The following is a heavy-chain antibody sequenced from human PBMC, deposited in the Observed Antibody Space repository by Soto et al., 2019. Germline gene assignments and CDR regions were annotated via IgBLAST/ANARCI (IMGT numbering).Heavy chain of an antibody. CDR2: IYSGGST. Sequence: QLQESGPGLVKPSETLSLKCIVSGGSISGYYWSWIRQPGGRGLEWIGRIYSGGSTTYNPSLESRVTMSVDTSKNQFSLKLRSVTAADTAVYLCARDHGSGYYYFAMDVWGQGTTVTVSS. CDR3: ARDHGSGYYYFAMDV. V-gene: IGHV4-4*07. CDR1: GGSISGYY. J-gene: IGHJ6*02. D-gene: IGHD3-10*01.